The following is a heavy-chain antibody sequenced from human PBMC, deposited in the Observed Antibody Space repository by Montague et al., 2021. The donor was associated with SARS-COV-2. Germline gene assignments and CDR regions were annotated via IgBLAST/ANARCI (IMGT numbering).Heavy chain of an antibody. V-gene: IGHV3-7*01. CDR1: GFTFSSNW. CDR3: AKNVGYCSGASCHNWFDP. Sequence: SLRLSCAASGFTFSSNWMSWVRQAPGEGLEWVANIKQDGSEKYYVDSVKGRFTISRDNAKNSLYLQMNSLGAEDTAVYYCAKNVGYCSGASCHNWFDPWGQGALVTVSS. J-gene: IGHJ5*02. CDR2: IKQDGSEK. D-gene: IGHD2-15*01.